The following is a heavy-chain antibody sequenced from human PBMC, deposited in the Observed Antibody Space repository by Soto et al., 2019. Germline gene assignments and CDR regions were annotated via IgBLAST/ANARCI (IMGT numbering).Heavy chain of an antibody. CDR3: ARLLIYDSSGYPFDY. CDR1: GGAVSSGTHY. J-gene: IGHJ4*02. CDR2: IYYNGKT. D-gene: IGHD3-22*01. Sequence: SETLSLTCSVSGGAVSSGTHYWGWIRQPPGKGLEWVGSIYYNGKTYYNPSVKSRVHISVDTSKNQFSLRLSSLTAVDTAIYYCARLLIYDSSGYPFDYWGQGTPVTVSS. V-gene: IGHV4-39*01.